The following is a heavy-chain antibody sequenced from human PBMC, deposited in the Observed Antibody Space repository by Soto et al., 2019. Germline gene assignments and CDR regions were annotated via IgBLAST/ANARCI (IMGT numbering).Heavy chain of an antibody. CDR2: SSAYNGNT. J-gene: IGHJ1*01. D-gene: IGHD3-22*01. V-gene: IGHV1-18*01. CDR1: GYTFISYG. Sequence: QVQLVQSGAEVKRPGASVKVSCKASGYTFISYGISWVRQAPGQGLEWMGWSSAYNGNTNTAQKFQGRVTMTTDTSTRTAYMELRSLRSDDTAVYYCARDAPTYYYDSSGRQYFQHWGQGTLVTVSS. CDR3: ARDAPTYYYDSSGRQYFQH.